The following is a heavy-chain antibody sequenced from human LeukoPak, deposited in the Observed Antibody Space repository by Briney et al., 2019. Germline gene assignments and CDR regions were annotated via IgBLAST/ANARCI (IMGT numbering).Heavy chain of an antibody. CDR1: GFTFNTYD. CDR3: ARGRPMDV. CDR2: VSGSGSRT. Sequence: WGPLRFSCAASGFTFNTYDMTWVRQAPGKGLEWVSAVSGSGSRTDYADSVKGRFTISRDNSKNTLYLQMNTLRAEDTAVYYCARGRPMDVWGKGTPVTVSS. J-gene: IGHJ6*04. V-gene: IGHV3-23*01.